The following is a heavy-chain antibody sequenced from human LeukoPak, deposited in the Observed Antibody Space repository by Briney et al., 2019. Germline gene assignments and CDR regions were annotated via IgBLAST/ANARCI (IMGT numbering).Heavy chain of an antibody. CDR2: MNPNSGNT. CDR3: ARERGSYFSYYYGMDV. J-gene: IGHJ6*02. V-gene: IGHV1-8*03. CDR1: GYTFTSYD. D-gene: IGHD1-26*01. Sequence: ASVKVSCKASGYTFTSYDINWVRQATGQGLEWMGWMNPNSGNTGYAQKFQGRVTITRNTSISTAYMELSSLRSEDTAVYYCARERGSYFSYYYGMDVWGQGTTVTVSS.